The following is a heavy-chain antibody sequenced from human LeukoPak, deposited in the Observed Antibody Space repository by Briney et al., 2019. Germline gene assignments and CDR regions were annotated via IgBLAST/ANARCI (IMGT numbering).Heavy chain of an antibody. CDR2: INPNSGGT. J-gene: IGHJ4*02. Sequence: ASVKVSCKASGYTFTGYYMHWVRQAPGQGLEWMGWINPNSGGTNYAQKFQGRVTMTRDTSISTAYIELSRLRSDDTAVYYCAVIAAAGQYGYFDYWGQGTLVTVSS. D-gene: IGHD6-13*01. CDR3: AVIAAAGQYGYFDY. V-gene: IGHV1-2*02. CDR1: GYTFTGYY.